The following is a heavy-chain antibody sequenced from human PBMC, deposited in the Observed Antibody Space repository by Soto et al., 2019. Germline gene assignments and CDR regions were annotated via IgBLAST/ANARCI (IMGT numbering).Heavy chain of an antibody. CDR2: ITVGSSHV. D-gene: IGHD3-16*01. CDR1: GFPFSSYN. CDR3: SRSPEVGVRGAY. V-gene: IGHV3-21*01. Sequence: GGSLRLSCTGSGFPFSSYNINWVRQAPGKGLEWVSSITVGSSHVYQPNSMKGRFTISRDDAKNSVYLQIDSLRDEDTALYYCSRSPEVGVRGAYWGQGTLVTVSS. J-gene: IGHJ4*02.